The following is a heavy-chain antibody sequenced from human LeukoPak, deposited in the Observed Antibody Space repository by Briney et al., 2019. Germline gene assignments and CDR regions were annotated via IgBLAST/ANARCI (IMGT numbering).Heavy chain of an antibody. V-gene: IGHV2-70*11. CDR1: GFSLSTSGMC. D-gene: IGHD3-9*01. CDR2: IDWDDDK. CDR3: ARFLDWEYYFDY. Sequence: SGPALVKPPQTLTLTCTFSGFSLSTSGMCVSWIRQLPGKALEWLARIDWDDDKYYSTSLKTRLTISKDTSKNQVVLTMTNMDPVDTATYYCARFLDWEYYFDYWGQGTLVTVSS. J-gene: IGHJ4*01.